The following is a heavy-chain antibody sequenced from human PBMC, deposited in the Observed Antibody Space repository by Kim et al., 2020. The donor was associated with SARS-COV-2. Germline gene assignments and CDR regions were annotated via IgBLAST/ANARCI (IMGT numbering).Heavy chain of an antibody. V-gene: IGHV3-48*03. J-gene: IGHJ4*02. D-gene: IGHD2-2*01. CDR1: GFTFSSYE. Sequence: GGSLRLSCAASGFTFSSYEMNWVRQAPGKGLEWVSYISSSGSTIYYADSVKGRFTISRDNAKNSLYLQMNSLRAEDTAVYYCARDRRYCSSTSCAQQFDYWGQGTRVTVSS. CDR3: ARDRRYCSSTSCAQQFDY. CDR2: ISSSGSTI.